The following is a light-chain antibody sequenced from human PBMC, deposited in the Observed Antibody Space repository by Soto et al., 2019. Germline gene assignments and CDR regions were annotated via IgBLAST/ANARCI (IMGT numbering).Light chain of an antibody. CDR1: SSDVGGYNY. CDR3: GTWDDSLRTWV. V-gene: IGLV1-51*01. Sequence: QSALTQPPSASGSPGQSVAISCTGTSSDVGGYNYVSWYQQLPGGAPKLLIYDNNKRPSVISDRFSGSKSGTSATLGITGLQTGDEADFYCGTWDDSLRTWVFGGGTKVTVL. CDR2: DNN. J-gene: IGLJ3*02.